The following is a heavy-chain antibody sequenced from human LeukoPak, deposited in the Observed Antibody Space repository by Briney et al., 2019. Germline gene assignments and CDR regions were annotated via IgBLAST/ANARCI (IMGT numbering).Heavy chain of an antibody. CDR2: TYYRSNWYK. D-gene: IGHD1-26*01. Sequence: SQTLSLTCAISGDSVSSNSAAWNWIRQSPSRGLEWQGMTYYRSNWYKDYAVSVKSLMSINPDTSKNQFFLQMNSVTPEDMAVYYCAREGEVGTTWSWFDTWGQGTLVTVSS. CDR3: AREGEVGTTWSWFDT. V-gene: IGHV6-1*03. J-gene: IGHJ5*02. CDR1: GDSVSSNSAA.